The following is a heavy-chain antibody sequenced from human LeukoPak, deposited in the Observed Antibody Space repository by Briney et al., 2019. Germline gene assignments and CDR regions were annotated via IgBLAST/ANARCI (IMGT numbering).Heavy chain of an antibody. CDR2: ISSSSGYI. CDR3: ARDILCFGEVFDINWFDP. Sequence: GGSLRLSCAASGFTFSGYSMNWVRQAPGKGLEWVSCISSSSGYIYYADSVKGRFTISRDNAKNSLYLQMNSLRAEDTAVYYCARDILCFGEVFDINWFDPWGQGTLVTVSS. V-gene: IGHV3-21*01. CDR1: GFTFSGYS. D-gene: IGHD3-10*01. J-gene: IGHJ5*02.